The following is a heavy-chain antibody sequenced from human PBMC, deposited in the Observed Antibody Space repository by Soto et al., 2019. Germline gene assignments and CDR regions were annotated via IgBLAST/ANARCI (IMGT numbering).Heavy chain of an antibody. CDR2: IYYSGST. Sequence: ETLSLTCTFSGSSFSTYYWNWTRQSPGKGLEWIGYIYYSGSTNYNPSLKSRLTMSVDTSKNQFSLKLSSVTPADTAIYYCARAGGYCSGGSCYPLGHWGQGTLVTVSS. CDR1: GSSFSTYY. CDR3: ARAGGYCSGGSCYPLGH. D-gene: IGHD2-15*01. J-gene: IGHJ4*02. V-gene: IGHV4-59*01.